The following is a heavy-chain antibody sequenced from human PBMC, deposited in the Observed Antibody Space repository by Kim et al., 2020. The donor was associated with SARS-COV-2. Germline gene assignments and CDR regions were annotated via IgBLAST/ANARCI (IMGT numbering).Heavy chain of an antibody. D-gene: IGHD3-22*01. Sequence: SGPTLVNPTQTLTLTCTFSGFSLSTSGMCVTWIRQPPVKALEWLAMIDWDGDKHYTTSLRSRLTISKDISKNQVVLTMTNMDPMDTATFYCARIHRDSGGYRKIDDWGRGTLVTVSS. CDR1: GFSLSTSGMC. V-gene: IGHV2-70*01. CDR3: ARIHRDSGGYRKIDD. J-gene: IGHJ4*02. CDR2: IDWDGDK.